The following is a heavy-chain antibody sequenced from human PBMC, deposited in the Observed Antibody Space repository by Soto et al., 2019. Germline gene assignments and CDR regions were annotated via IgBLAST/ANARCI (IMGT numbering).Heavy chain of an antibody. CDR3: VRDDFGLGIDH. CDR1: GGSISSSRSY. V-gene: IGHV4-39*02. Sequence: SETLSLTCTVSGGSISSSRSYWGWIRQPPGKGLECIGSIYYSGSTYYSPSLKSRVTISRDNAKNTLYLQMNSLRAEDTALYYCVRDDFGLGIDHWGLGTLVTVSS. CDR2: IYYSGST. D-gene: IGHD1-26*01. J-gene: IGHJ4*02.